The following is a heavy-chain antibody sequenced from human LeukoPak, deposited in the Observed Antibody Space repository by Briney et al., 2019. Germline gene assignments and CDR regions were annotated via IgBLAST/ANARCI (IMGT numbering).Heavy chain of an antibody. CDR2: ISAYNGNT. J-gene: IGHJ3*02. V-gene: IGHV1-18*01. CDR1: GYTFTSYG. Sequence: ASVKVSCKASGYTFTSYGISWVRQAPGQGLEWMGWISAYNGNTNYAQKLQGRVTMTTDTSTSTAYMELRSLRSDDTAVHYCARVRYSYGYFDAFDIWGQGTMVTVSS. D-gene: IGHD5-18*01. CDR3: ARVRYSYGYFDAFDI.